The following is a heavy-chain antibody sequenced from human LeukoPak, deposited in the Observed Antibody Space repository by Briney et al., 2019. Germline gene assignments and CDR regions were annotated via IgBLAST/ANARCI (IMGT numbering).Heavy chain of an antibody. J-gene: IGHJ6*02. Sequence: ASVKVSCKASGYSSTSYDINWMRQAPGGGLEWMGWMNPISGDTGYAQKFRGRVTMTRDTSISAAYMELRTLTSDDTAIYYCARDFFASGSDGAFYSGLDVWGQGTTVTVSS. D-gene: IGHD3-10*01. CDR1: GYSSTSYD. CDR2: MNPISGDT. CDR3: ARDFFASGSDGAFYSGLDV. V-gene: IGHV1-8*01.